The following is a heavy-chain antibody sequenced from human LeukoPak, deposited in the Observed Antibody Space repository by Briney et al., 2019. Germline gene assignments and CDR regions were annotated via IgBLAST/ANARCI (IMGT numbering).Heavy chain of an antibody. D-gene: IGHD1-7*01. Sequence: GGSLRLSCAASGFTFSSYWMHWVRQAPGKGLVWVSRINSDGSSTNYADSVKGRFTISRDSAKNTLYLQMNSLRAEDTAVYYCARELSRYDWNYRDWGQGTLVTVSS. CDR1: GFTFSSYW. J-gene: IGHJ4*02. CDR2: INSDGSST. V-gene: IGHV3-74*01. CDR3: ARELSRYDWNYRD.